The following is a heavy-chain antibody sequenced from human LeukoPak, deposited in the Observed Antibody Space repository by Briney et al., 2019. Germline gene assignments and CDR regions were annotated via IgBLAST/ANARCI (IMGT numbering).Heavy chain of an antibody. V-gene: IGHV3-23*01. CDR1: GLTFSNYA. Sequence: PGGSLSLSCAASGLTFSNYAMCWFRQAPGKGLEWVSGITSGFTPHYADSVKGRFTISRDNSKNTFHPQMNSLRAEDTAVYYCAKDYSDSRVGDVFFEYWGQGTLVTVSS. CDR3: AKDYSDSRVGDVFFEY. CDR2: ITSGFTP. J-gene: IGHJ4*02. D-gene: IGHD1-26*01.